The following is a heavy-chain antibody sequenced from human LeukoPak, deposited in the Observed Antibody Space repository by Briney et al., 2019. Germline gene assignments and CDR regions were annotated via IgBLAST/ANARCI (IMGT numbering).Heavy chain of an antibody. CDR3: ARDIGRDVVVTANDAFDI. CDR2: ISSSGSTI. J-gene: IGHJ3*02. Sequence: GGSLRLSCAASGFTFSDYYMSWIRQAPVKGLEWVSYISSSGSTIYYADSVKGRFTISRDNAKNSLYLQMNSLRAEDTAVYYCARDIGRDVVVTANDAFDIWGQGTMVTVSS. CDR1: GFTFSDYY. V-gene: IGHV3-11*01. D-gene: IGHD2-21*02.